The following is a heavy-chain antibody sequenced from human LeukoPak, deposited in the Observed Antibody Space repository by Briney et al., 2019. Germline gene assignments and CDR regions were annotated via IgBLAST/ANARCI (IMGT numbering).Heavy chain of an antibody. D-gene: IGHD3-22*01. J-gene: IGHJ3*01. CDR2: ISGSGGST. CDR3: AXXLHXRXHSXXYYSDAXDX. CDR1: GFTFSSYA. Sequence: GGSLRLSCAASGFTFSSYAMSWVRQAPGKGLEWVSAISGSGGSTYYADSVKGRFTISRDNSKNTLYLQMNSLRAEDTAVYYCAXXLHXRXHSXXYYSDAXDXWGQGTXXXVSS. V-gene: IGHV3-23*01.